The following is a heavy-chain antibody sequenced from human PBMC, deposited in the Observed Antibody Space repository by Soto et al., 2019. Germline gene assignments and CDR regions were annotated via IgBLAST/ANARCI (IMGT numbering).Heavy chain of an antibody. J-gene: IGHJ6*02. CDR2: IYYSGST. CDR1: GGSISSGGYY. Sequence: SETLSLTCTVSGGSISSGGYYWSWIRQHPGKGLEWIGYIYYSGSTYYNPSLKSRVTISVDTSKNQFSLKLSSVTAADTAVYYCARDEGWGRGYYYRRSYGMDVWGQGTTVTVSS. V-gene: IGHV4-31*03. CDR3: ARDEGWGRGYYYRRSYGMDV. D-gene: IGHD3-22*01.